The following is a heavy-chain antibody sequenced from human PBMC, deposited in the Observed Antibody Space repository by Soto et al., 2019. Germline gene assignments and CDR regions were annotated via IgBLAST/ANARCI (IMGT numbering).Heavy chain of an antibody. J-gene: IGHJ4*02. CDR3: ARSVAVPGAHIDY. CDR1: GGSISGSY. D-gene: IGHD6-19*01. V-gene: IGHV4-59*01. CDR2: VYYTGST. Sequence: SETLSLTCSVSGGSISGSYWSWIRQSPGKGLEWLGYVYYTGSTNYSPSLRSRVSISVDTSKNEFSLRLGSVTAADTAVYFCARSVAVPGAHIDYWGQGTQVTVSS.